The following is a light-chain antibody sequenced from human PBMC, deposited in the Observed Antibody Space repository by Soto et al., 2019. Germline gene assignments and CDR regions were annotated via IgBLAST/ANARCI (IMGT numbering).Light chain of an antibody. CDR2: DNT. CDR1: SSNIGAGYD. CDR3: QSFDSSLSVYVV. J-gene: IGLJ2*01. V-gene: IGLV1-40*01. Sequence: QLVLTQPPSVSGAPGQRVTISCTGSSSNIGAGYDVHWFQQLPGTAPKLLIYDNTNRPSGVPDRFSGSKSGTSASLAITGLQAEDEADYYCQSFDSSLSVYVVFGGGTKLTVL.